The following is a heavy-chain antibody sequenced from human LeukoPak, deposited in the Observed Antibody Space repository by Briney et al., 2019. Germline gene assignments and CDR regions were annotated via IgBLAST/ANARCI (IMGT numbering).Heavy chain of an antibody. Sequence: PGGSLRLSCAASGFTFSNAWMSWVRQAPGKGLEWVANIKQDGSETYYVDSVKGRFTISRDNAKNSLYLQMNSLRAEGTAVYYCARGGTKTTVLLEPHYYFDYWGQGTLVAVSS. V-gene: IGHV3-7*01. D-gene: IGHD4-17*01. CDR2: IKQDGSET. CDR3: ARGGTKTTVLLEPHYYFDY. CDR1: GFTFSNAW. J-gene: IGHJ4*02.